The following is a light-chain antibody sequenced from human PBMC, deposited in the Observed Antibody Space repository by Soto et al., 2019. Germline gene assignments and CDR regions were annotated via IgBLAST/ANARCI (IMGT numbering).Light chain of an antibody. CDR3: QSYDSNTVI. CDR2: DGS. V-gene: IGLV2-23*01. Sequence: QSVLTQPASMSGSPGQSITISCTGTSSDVGSYNLVSWYQQFPDKAPKLIIYDGSERPSGVSDRFSGSKSGNTASLTISGLQTEDEADYYCQSYDSNTVIFGGGTKLTVL. CDR1: SSDVGSYNL. J-gene: IGLJ2*01.